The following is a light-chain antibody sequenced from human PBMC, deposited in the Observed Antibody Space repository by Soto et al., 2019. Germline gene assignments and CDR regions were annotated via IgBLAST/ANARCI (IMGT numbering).Light chain of an antibody. CDR1: QNIRKW. CDR2: KAS. CDR3: MQGTHWPIT. J-gene: IGKJ5*01. V-gene: IGKV1-5*03. Sequence: DIQMTQSPSTLSASVGDRVTITCRASQNIRKWLAWYQQKPGKAPKLLIYKASTLEGEVPSRFSGSGSGTDFALKISRVEAEDVGVYYCMQGTHWPITFGQGTRLEIK.